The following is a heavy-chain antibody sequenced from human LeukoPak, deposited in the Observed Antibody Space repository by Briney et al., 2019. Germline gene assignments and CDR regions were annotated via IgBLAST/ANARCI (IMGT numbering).Heavy chain of an antibody. CDR2: ISAYNGNR. CDR3: ARSGGSGWYGIFDY. Sequence: EASVKVSCKASGYTFTNYGISWVRQAPGQGLEWMGWISAYNGNRNYAQKLQGRVTMTTDASTSTAYMELRSLRSDDTAVYYCARSGGSGWYGIFDYWGQGTLVTVSS. V-gene: IGHV1-18*01. D-gene: IGHD6-19*01. CDR1: GYTFTNYG. J-gene: IGHJ4*02.